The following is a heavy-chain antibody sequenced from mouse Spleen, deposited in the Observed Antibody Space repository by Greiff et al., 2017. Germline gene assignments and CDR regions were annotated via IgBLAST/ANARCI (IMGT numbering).Heavy chain of an antibody. CDR3: ARESLYYYGSSYFDY. Sequence: QVQLKESGPGLVAPSQSLSITCTVSGFSLTGYGVNWVRQPPGKGLEWLGMIWGDGSTDYNSALKSRLSISKDNSKSQVFLKMNSLQTDDTARYYCARESLYYYGSSYFDYWGQGTTLTVSS. V-gene: IGHV2-6-7*01. J-gene: IGHJ2*01. CDR1: GFSLTGYG. CDR2: IWGDGST. D-gene: IGHD1-1*01.